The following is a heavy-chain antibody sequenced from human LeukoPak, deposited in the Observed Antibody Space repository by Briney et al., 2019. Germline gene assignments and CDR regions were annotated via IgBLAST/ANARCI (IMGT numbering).Heavy chain of an antibody. Sequence: SETLSLTCTVSGGSISTSSYYWGWIRQPPGKGLEWIGSISYSGSTYYNPSLKSRVTMSVDTSKNQFSLRLTSVTAADPAVSYCVGLHDYYSYYYMDVWGKGTTVTVSS. CDR1: GGSISTSSYY. J-gene: IGHJ6*03. D-gene: IGHD2-15*01. V-gene: IGHV4-39*07. CDR2: ISYSGST. CDR3: VGLHDYYSYYYMDV.